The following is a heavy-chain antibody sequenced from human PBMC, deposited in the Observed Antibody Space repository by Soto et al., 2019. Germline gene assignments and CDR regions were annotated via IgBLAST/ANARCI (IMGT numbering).Heavy chain of an antibody. D-gene: IGHD4-17*01. CDR2: VYPGDSDT. CDR1: GDSFTSYW. V-gene: IGHV5-51*01. CDR3: ARRRSTVTTALGDYYYYMDV. Sequence: PGESLKLSCKGSGDSFTSYWIAWVRQMPGKGLEWMGIVYPGDSDTRYSPSFQGQVTLSADKSISTAYLQWSSLKASDTAMYYCARRRSTVTTALGDYYYYMDVWGKGTTVTVSS. J-gene: IGHJ6*03.